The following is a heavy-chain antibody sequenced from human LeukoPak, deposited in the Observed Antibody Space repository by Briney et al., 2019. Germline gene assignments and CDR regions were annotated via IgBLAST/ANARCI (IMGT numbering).Heavy chain of an antibody. CDR1: RFTVSSNY. Sequence: GGSLRLSCAASRFTVSSNYMSWVRQAPGKGLEWVSVIYSGGSTYYADSVKGRFTISRDNSKNTLYLQMNSLRAEDTAVYYCARGAYYYDSSGLDYWGQGTLVTVSS. CDR3: ARGAYYYDSSGLDY. D-gene: IGHD3-22*01. J-gene: IGHJ4*02. CDR2: IYSGGST. V-gene: IGHV3-53*01.